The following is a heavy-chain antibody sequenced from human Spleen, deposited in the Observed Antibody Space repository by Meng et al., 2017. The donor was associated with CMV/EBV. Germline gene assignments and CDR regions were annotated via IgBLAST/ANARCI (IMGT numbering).Heavy chain of an antibody. CDR1: GYTFTGYY. CDR3: AGASGTGLDY. V-gene: IGHV1-2*02. Sequence: KVSCEASGYTFTGYYLRWVRQAPGQGLGWMGWIHPNSGGTNHAQKFQDRVTMTRDTSISAAYMELSSLRSDDTAVYYCAGASGTGLDYWGQGTLVTVSS. D-gene: IGHD1-1*01. J-gene: IGHJ4*02. CDR2: IHPNSGGT.